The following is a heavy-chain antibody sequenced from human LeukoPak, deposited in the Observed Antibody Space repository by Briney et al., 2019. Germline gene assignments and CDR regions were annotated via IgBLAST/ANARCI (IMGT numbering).Heavy chain of an antibody. J-gene: IGHJ4*02. CDR3: ASAYSGSYQD. Sequence: EALRISCKGSGYSFTSHWISWVRQMPGKGLEWMGRIDPSDSYINYSPSFQGHVTISADKSITTAYLQWSSLKASDTAIYYCASAYSGSYQDWGQGTLVTVSS. V-gene: IGHV5-10-1*01. CDR1: GYSFTSHW. CDR2: IDPSDSYI. D-gene: IGHD1-26*01.